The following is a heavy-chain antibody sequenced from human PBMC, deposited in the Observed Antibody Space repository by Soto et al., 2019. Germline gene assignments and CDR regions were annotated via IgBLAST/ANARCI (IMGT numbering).Heavy chain of an antibody. CDR2: IYPGDSDT. D-gene: IGHD2-15*01. Sequence: GESLKISCKGSGYSFTSYWIGWVRQMPGKGLEWMGIIYPGDSDTRYSPSFQGQVTISADKFTSTAYLQWSSLEASDTAMYYCARHRSAVEDIVVVVASSFSGLLDFWGQGTLVTVSS. J-gene: IGHJ4*02. CDR1: GYSFTSYW. V-gene: IGHV5-51*01. CDR3: ARHRSAVEDIVVVVASSFSGLLDF.